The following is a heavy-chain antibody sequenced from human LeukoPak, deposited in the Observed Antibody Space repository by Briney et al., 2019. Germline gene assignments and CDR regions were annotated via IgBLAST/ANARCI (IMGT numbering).Heavy chain of an antibody. D-gene: IGHD1-26*01. V-gene: IGHV1-2*02. Sequence: ASVKVSCKASGYIFTGYYMHWVRQAPGQGLEWMGWINPNSGDTNYAQKFQGRVTMTRDTSISTAYMELSRLRSDDTAVYYCARSSGSYLPIDYWGQGTLVTVSS. J-gene: IGHJ4*02. CDR1: GYIFTGYY. CDR2: INPNSGDT. CDR3: ARSSGSYLPIDY.